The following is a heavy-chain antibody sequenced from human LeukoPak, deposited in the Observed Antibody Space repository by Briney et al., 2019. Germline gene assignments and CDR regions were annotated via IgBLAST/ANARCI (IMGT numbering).Heavy chain of an antibody. J-gene: IGHJ4*02. CDR2: IKTKLYGGTT. Sequence: SGGSLRLSCTASGFAFGDFAMNWVRQAPGKGLEWVGFIKTKLYGGTTEYAASVKGRFTISRDDSEAIAYLQMNSLKTEDTAVYYCTRDHRDDWNPGYYFDYWGQGTLATVSS. D-gene: IGHD1-1*01. CDR1: GFAFGDFA. CDR3: TRDHRDDWNPGYYFDY. V-gene: IGHV3-49*04.